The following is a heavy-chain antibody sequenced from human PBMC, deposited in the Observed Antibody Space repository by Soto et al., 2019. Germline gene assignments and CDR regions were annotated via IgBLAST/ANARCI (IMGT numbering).Heavy chain of an antibody. CDR3: ARGGHVVVVTAAFDY. CDR1: GNTFTNYY. Sequence: QVQLMQSGAEVKKPGASVKVSCKASGNTFTNYYIHWVRQAPGQGLEWMGTINPSGGHTTYSQNFLGRVTMTRDTSTSTLYIELTSLTSDDTAVYYCARGGHVVVVTAAFDYWCQGTLVTVSS. J-gene: IGHJ4*02. V-gene: IGHV1-46*01. CDR2: INPSGGHT. D-gene: IGHD2-21*02.